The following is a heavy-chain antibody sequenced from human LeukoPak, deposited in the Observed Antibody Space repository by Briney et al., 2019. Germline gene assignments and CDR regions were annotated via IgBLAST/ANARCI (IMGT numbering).Heavy chain of an antibody. V-gene: IGHV4-39*01. CDR3: ARHLSFEFDY. Sequence: PSGTLSLTCTVSGGSISSSSYYWGWIRQPPGKGLEWIGSIYYSGSTYYNPSLKSRVTISVDTSKNQFSLKLSSVTAADTAVYYCARHLSFEFDYWGQGTLVTVSS. CDR2: IYYSGST. CDR1: GGSISSSSYY. J-gene: IGHJ4*02.